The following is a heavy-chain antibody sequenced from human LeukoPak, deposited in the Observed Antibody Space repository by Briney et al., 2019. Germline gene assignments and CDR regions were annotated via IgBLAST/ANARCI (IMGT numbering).Heavy chain of an antibody. D-gene: IGHD6-6*01. J-gene: IGHJ5*02. CDR1: GFTFSSYA. V-gene: IGHV3-64*01. CDR2: ISSNGGST. Sequence: GGSLRLSCAASGFTFSSYAMHWVRQAPGKGLEYVSAISSNGGSTYYANSVKGRFTISRDNSKNTLYLQMGSLRAEDMAVYYCARGGSSPSMRWFDPWDQGTLVTVSS. CDR3: ARGGSSPSMRWFDP.